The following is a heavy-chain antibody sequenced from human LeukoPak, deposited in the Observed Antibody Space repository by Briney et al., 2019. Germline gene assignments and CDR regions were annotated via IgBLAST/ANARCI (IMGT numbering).Heavy chain of an antibody. CDR2: ISDSGGST. CDR3: AKSRYDFWSGGDY. Sequence: GGSLRLSCAASGFTFSTYAISWVRQAPGKGLDWVSTISDSGGSTYYADSVKGRFTISRDNSKNTLYLQMNSLRVEDTAIYYCAKSRYDFWSGGDYWGQGTLVTVSS. V-gene: IGHV3-23*01. J-gene: IGHJ4*02. D-gene: IGHD3-3*01. CDR1: GFTFSTYA.